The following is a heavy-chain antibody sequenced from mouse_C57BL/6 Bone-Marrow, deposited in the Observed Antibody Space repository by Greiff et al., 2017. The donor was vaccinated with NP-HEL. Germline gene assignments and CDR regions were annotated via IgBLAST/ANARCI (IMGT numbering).Heavy chain of an antibody. J-gene: IGHJ3*01. V-gene: IGHV14-3*01. D-gene: IGHD2-3*01. CDR2: IDPANGNT. CDR3: ARRGDGYYGFAWFAY. CDR1: GFNIKNTY. Sequence: EVQRVESVAELVRPGASVKLSCTASGFNIKNTYMHWVQQRPEQGLEWIGRIDPANGNTKYAPQFQGKATITADTSSNTAYLQLSSLTSEDTAIYYCARRGDGYYGFAWFAYWGQGTLVTVSA.